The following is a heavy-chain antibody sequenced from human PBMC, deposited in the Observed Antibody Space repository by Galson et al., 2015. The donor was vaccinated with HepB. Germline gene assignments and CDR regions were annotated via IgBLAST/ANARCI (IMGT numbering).Heavy chain of an antibody. CDR1: GGTFSSYA. J-gene: IGHJ6*03. CDR2: IIPIFGTA. V-gene: IGHV1-69*13. Sequence: SVKVSCKASGGTFSSYAITWVRQAPGQGLEWMRGIIPIFGTANYAQKFQGRVTITADESTSTAYMELSSLRSEDTAVYYCARGSVAGAYYYYYMDVWGKGTTVTVSS. D-gene: IGHD6-19*01. CDR3: ARGSVAGAYYYYYMDV.